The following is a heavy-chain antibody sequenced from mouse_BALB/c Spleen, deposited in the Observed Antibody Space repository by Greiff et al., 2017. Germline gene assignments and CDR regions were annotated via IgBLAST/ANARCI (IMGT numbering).Heavy chain of an antibody. Sequence: VKLQESGPGLVQPSQSLSITCTVSGFSLTSYGVHWVRQSPGKGLEWLGVIWSGGSTDYNAAFISRLSISKDNSKSQVFFKMNSLQADDTAIYYCARITTVVAYYYAMDYWGQGTSVTVSS. CDR3: ARITTVVAYYYAMDY. D-gene: IGHD1-1*01. CDR1: GFSLTSYG. V-gene: IGHV2-4-1*01. J-gene: IGHJ4*01. CDR2: IWSGGST.